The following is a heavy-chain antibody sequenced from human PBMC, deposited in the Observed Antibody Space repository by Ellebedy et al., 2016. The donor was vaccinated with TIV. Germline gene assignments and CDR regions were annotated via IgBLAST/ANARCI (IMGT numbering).Heavy chain of an antibody. CDR1: GFTFGDYA. CDR2: IRSKAYGGTT. J-gene: IGHJ6*02. D-gene: IGHD6-13*01. V-gene: IGHV3-49*04. CDR3: TRDLTTLAAAGTGIYYYTMDV. Sequence: GGSLRLXXTASGFTFGDYAMSWVRQAPGKGPEWVSFIRSKAYGGTTEYAASVKGRFTISRDDSKSIAYLQMNSLKAVDTAVYYCTRDLTTLAAAGTGIYYYTMDVWGQGTTVTVSS.